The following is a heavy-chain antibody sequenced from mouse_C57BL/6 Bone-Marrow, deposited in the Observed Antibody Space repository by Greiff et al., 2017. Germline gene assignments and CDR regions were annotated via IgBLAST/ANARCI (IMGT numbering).Heavy chain of an antibody. J-gene: IGHJ2*01. CDR3: ARGNWVFDY. CDR2: ISSGSSTI. D-gene: IGHD4-1*01. Sequence: EVQLVESGGGLVKPGGSLKLSCAASGFTFSDYGMHWVRQAPEQGLEWVAYISSGSSTIYYADTVKGRFTISRDNAKNTLFLQMTSLRSEDTAMYYCARGNWVFDYWGQGTTLTVSS. V-gene: IGHV5-17*01. CDR1: GFTFSDYG.